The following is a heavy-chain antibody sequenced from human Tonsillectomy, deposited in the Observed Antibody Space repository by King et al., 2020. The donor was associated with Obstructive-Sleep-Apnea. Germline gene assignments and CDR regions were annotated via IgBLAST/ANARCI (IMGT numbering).Heavy chain of an antibody. CDR2: ISAYNGNT. CDR3: ARVGGGYNLDFYYGMDV. V-gene: IGHV1-18*01. Sequence: QLVQSGAEVKKPGASVKVSCKASGYTFTNYGITWGRQAPGQGPEWMVGISAYNGNTNYAQKLQGRVTMTTDTSTSTAYMELRSLRSDDTAVYYCARVGGGYNLDFYYGMDVWGQGTTVTVSS. J-gene: IGHJ6*02. D-gene: IGHD5-24*01. CDR1: GYTFTNYG.